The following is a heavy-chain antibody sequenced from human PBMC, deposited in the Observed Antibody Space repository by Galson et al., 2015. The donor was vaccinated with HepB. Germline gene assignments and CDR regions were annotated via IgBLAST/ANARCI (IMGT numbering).Heavy chain of an antibody. J-gene: IGHJ5*02. CDR1: GYTFSSFA. CDR3: GREGITIFGVQPGNWFDP. D-gene: IGHD3-3*01. CDR2: INAGNGDT. Sequence: SVKVSCKASGYTFSSFAMHWVRQAPGQRLEWMGWINAGNGDTKYSQKFQGRVTITRDTSASTAYMELTSLSSEDTAVYYCGREGITIFGVQPGNWFDPWGQGSLVTVSS. V-gene: IGHV1-3*01.